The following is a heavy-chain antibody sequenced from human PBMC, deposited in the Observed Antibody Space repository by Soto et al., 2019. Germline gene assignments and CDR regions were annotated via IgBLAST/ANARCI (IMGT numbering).Heavy chain of an antibody. CDR3: ARKILGSTTRPNYWYFDL. CDR1: GFTCINYA. D-gene: IGHD7-27*01. J-gene: IGHJ2*01. CDR2: ISGGGDAA. V-gene: IGHV3-23*01. Sequence: EVQVLESGGGLVQPGGSLRLSCAGSGFTCINYAMNWVRQAPGKGLEWVSSISGGGDAAFFPDSVRGRFTISRDNSKNTVTLQMNSLGVDDTAVYYCARKILGSTTRPNYWYFDLWGRGTLVTVSS.